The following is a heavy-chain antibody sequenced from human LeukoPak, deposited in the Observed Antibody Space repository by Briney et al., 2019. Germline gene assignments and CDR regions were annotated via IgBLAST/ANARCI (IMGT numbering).Heavy chain of an antibody. Sequence: SETLSLTCTVSGGSISGSSYYWGWIRQPPGKGLEWIGSIYYSGSTYYNPSLKSRVTISVDTSKNQFSLKLSSVTAADTAVYYCAREEWELLYTGDSYNWFDPWGQGTLVTVSS. V-gene: IGHV4-39*02. CDR2: IYYSGST. D-gene: IGHD1-26*01. J-gene: IGHJ5*02. CDR1: GGSISGSSYY. CDR3: AREEWELLYTGDSYNWFDP.